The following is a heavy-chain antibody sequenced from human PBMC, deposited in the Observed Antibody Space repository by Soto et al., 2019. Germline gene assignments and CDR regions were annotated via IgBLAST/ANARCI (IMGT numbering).Heavy chain of an antibody. D-gene: IGHD6-19*01. CDR2: ISAYNGNT. CDR3: ARVGYSSGWVYNWFDP. J-gene: IGHJ5*02. CDR1: GYTFTSYG. V-gene: IGHV1-18*04. Sequence: QVQLVQSGAEVKKPGASVKVSCKASGYTFTSYGISWVRQAPGLGLEWMGWISAYNGNTNYAQKLQGRVTMTTDTSTSTAYLELRSLRSDDTSVYYCARVGYSSGWVYNWFDPWGQGTLVTVSS.